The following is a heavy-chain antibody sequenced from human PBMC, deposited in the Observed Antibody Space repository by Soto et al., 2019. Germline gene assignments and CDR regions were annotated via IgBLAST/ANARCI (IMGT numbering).Heavy chain of an antibody. D-gene: IGHD3-10*01. CDR3: ALHYGSWSNNYYYGMDV. J-gene: IGHJ6*02. V-gene: IGHV1-69*12. CDR1: GGTFSSYA. CDR2: IIPIFGTA. Sequence: QVQLVQSGAEVKKPGSSVKVSCKASGGTFSSYAISWVRQAPGQGLEWMGGIIPIFGTADDAQKFPGRVTITADEATSTAYMELSSLRSEDTAGYYCALHYGSWSNNYYYGMDVWGQGTTVTVSS.